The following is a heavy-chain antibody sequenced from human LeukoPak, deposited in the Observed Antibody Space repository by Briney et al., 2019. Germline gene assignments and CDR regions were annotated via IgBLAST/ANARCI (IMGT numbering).Heavy chain of an antibody. CDR3: ARSIVPGRGLYNWFDP. CDR2: IIPIFGTA. J-gene: IGHJ5*02. Sequence: GASVKVSCKASGGTFSSYAISWVRQAPGQGLEWMGGIIPIFGTANYAQKFQGRVTITADESTSTAYMELSSLRSEDTAVYYCARSIVPGRGLYNWFDPWGQGTLVTVSS. D-gene: IGHD2-2*01. V-gene: IGHV1-69*13. CDR1: GGTFSSYA.